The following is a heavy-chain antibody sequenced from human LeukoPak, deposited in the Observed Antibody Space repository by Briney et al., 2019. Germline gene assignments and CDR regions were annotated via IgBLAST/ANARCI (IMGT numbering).Heavy chain of an antibody. CDR1: GASISDYY. CDR2: IDTSGST. Sequence: PSETLSLTCIVSGASISDYYWSWIRQPAGKGLEWIGRIDTSGSTNYKPSLKSRLTMSVDTSKRQFSLRLTSVTAADTAVYYCARWFGELFYWFDPWGQGTLVTVSS. J-gene: IGHJ5*02. D-gene: IGHD3-10*01. CDR3: ARWFGELFYWFDP. V-gene: IGHV4-4*07.